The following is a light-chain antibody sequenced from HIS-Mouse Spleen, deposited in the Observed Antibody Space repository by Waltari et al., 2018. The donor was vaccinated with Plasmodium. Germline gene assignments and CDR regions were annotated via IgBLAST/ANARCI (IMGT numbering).Light chain of an antibody. Sequence: EIVLTQSPGTLSLSPEERATLSCRASQSVSSSYLAWSQQKPGQAPRLLIYGASSRATGIPDRFSGSGSGTDFTLTISRLEPEDFAVYYCQQYGSSPLTFGGGTKVEIK. V-gene: IGKV3-20*01. CDR3: QQYGSSPLT. J-gene: IGKJ4*01. CDR2: GAS. CDR1: QSVSSSY.